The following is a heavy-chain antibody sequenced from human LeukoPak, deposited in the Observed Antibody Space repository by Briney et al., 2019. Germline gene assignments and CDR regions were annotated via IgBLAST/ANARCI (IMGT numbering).Heavy chain of an antibody. D-gene: IGHD3-10*01. J-gene: IGHJ4*02. CDR3: ARESPYGSGSYPFDY. CDR2: IYNSGST. CDR1: GGSISSYY. Sequence: SETLSLTCTVSGGSISSYYWNWIRQPPGKGLEWIGYIYNSGSTNNNPSLKSRVTISVDTSKKQFSLKLSSVTAADTAVYYCARESPYGSGSYPFDYWGQGILVTVSS. V-gene: IGHV4-59*01.